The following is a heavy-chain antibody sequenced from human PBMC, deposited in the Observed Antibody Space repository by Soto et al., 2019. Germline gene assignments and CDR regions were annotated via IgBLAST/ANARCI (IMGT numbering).Heavy chain of an antibody. J-gene: IGHJ4*02. CDR3: ARGVRAYCSGGSCYYY. Sequence: QVQLVQSGAEVKKPGASVKVSCKASGYTFTGYYMHWVRQAPGQGLEWMGWINPNSGGTNYAQKFQGRVTMTRDTSISTAYMELSRMRSDDTAVYYCARGVRAYCSGGSCYYYWGQGTLVTVSS. CDR1: GYTFTGYY. V-gene: IGHV1-2*02. CDR2: INPNSGGT. D-gene: IGHD2-15*01.